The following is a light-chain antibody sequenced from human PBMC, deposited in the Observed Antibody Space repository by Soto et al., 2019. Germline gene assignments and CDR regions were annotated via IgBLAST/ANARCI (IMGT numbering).Light chain of an antibody. CDR2: WAS. CDR1: QSVLYSSNNKNY. Sequence: DIVMTQSPDSLAVSLGERATINCKSSQSVLYSSNNKNYLDWYQQKQGQPPKLLIYWASTRESGVPDRFSGSGSGTDFTLTISSLQAEDVAVYYCQQYYSTPLTFGQGTKVEIK. V-gene: IGKV4-1*01. J-gene: IGKJ1*01. CDR3: QQYYSTPLT.